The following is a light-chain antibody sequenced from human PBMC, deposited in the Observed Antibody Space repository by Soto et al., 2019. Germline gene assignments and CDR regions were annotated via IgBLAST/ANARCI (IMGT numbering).Light chain of an antibody. J-gene: IGLJ2*01. CDR3: SSYTSSSTVL. CDR2: DVS. Sequence: QSALTQPASVSGSPGQSITISCTGTSSDIGGYNYVSWYQQHPGKAPKVIIYDVSSRPSGVSNRFSGSKSGITASLTISGLQTEDEADYYCSSYTSSSTVLFGGGTKVTVL. CDR1: SSDIGGYNY. V-gene: IGLV2-14*01.